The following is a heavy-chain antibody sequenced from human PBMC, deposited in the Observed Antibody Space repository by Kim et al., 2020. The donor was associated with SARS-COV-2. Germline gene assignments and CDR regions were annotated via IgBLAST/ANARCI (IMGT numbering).Heavy chain of an antibody. D-gene: IGHD6-13*01. CDR1: GYTFTTYA. Sequence: ASVKVSCKASGYTFTTYAMHWVRQAPGQRLEWVGSINTENGNIKYSQKFQGRVAITRDTSANTAYMELNSLRSEDTAVYYCTRDGQQQFPPLEFFQHWGQGTLVTVSS. V-gene: IGHV1-3*04. CDR3: TRDGQQQFPPLEFFQH. J-gene: IGHJ1*01. CDR2: INTENGNI.